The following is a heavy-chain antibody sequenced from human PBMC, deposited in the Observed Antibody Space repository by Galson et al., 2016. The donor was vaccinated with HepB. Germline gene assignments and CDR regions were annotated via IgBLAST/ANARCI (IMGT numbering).Heavy chain of an antibody. CDR2: IIPSFVTP. D-gene: IGHD5-12*01. CDR1: GGIFSSHA. J-gene: IGHJ4*02. Sequence: SVKVSCKASGGIFSSHAISWVRQAPGQGLEWMGGIIPSFVTPTYAQKFQGRVTITADESTSTVSMELSRLKSEDTAVYYYARDLGYSDDLGDSWGQGTLVTVSS. CDR3: ARDLGYSDDLGDS. V-gene: IGHV1-69*13.